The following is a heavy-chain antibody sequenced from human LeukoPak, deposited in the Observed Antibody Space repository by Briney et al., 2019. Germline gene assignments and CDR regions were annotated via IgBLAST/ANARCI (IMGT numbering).Heavy chain of an antibody. Sequence: SVKVSCKTSGGTFSTSAITWVRQAPGQGLEWMGRIIPVLNITTYAQRFQGRVTITADTSTSTVYMELSSLRSEETAVYYCARDRGLTAPPPYGLDVWGQGTTVIVSS. D-gene: IGHD3-10*01. J-gene: IGHJ6*02. CDR2: IIPVLNIT. V-gene: IGHV1-69*04. CDR3: ARDRGLTAPPPYGLDV. CDR1: GGTFSTSA.